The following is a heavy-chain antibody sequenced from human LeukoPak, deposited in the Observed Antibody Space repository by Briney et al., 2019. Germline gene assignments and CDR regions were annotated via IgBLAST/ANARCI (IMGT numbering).Heavy chain of an antibody. D-gene: IGHD6-19*01. CDR3: ASIAVAGGDY. V-gene: IGHV3-30-3*01. Sequence: GGPLRLSCAASGFTFSSYAMHWVRQAPGKGLEWVAVISYDGSNKYYADSVKGRFTISRDNSKNTLYLQMNSLRAEDTAVYYCASIAVAGGDYWGQGTLVTVSS. CDR2: ISYDGSNK. CDR1: GFTFSSYA. J-gene: IGHJ4*02.